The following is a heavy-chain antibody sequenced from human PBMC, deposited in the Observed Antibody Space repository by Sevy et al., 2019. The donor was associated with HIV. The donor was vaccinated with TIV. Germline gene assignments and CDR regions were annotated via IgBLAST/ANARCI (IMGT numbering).Heavy chain of an antibody. D-gene: IGHD1-26*01. CDR3: ATAASARASGSYGGGMDV. CDR2: FDPEDGET. J-gene: IGHJ6*02. CDR1: GYTLTELS. V-gene: IGHV1-24*01. Sequence: ASVKVSCKVSGYTLTELSMHWVRQAPGKGLEWMGGFDPEDGETIYAQKFQDRVTMTEDTSTDTAYMELSSLRSEDTAVYYCATAASARASGSYGGGMDVWGQGTTVTVSS.